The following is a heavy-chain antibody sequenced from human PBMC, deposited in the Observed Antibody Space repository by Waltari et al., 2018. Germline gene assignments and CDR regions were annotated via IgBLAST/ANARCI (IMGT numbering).Heavy chain of an antibody. CDR1: GGSISSYY. CDR3: ARVNYYDSSGSFSYWYFDL. CDR2: IYYSGST. D-gene: IGHD3-22*01. Sequence: QVQLQESGPGLVKPSETLSLTCTVSGGSISSYYWSCIRQPPGTGLEWIGYIYYSGSTNYNPSLKSRVTISVDTSKNQFSLKLSSVTAADTAVYYCARVNYYDSSGSFSYWYFDLWGRGTLVTVSS. J-gene: IGHJ2*01. V-gene: IGHV4-59*01.